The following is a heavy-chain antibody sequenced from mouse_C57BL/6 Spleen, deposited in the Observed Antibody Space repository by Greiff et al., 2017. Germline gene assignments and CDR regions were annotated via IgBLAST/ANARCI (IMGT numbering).Heavy chain of an antibody. CDR3: ARIALYDAMDY. CDR2: IYPGSGNT. J-gene: IGHJ4*01. Sequence: QVQLKESGAELVRPGASVKLSCKASGYTFTDYYINWVKQRPGQGLEWIARIYPGSGNTYYNEKFKGKATLTAEKSSSTAYMQLSSLTPEDSAVYFCARIALYDAMDYWGQGTSVTVSS. CDR1: GYTFTDYY. V-gene: IGHV1-76*01.